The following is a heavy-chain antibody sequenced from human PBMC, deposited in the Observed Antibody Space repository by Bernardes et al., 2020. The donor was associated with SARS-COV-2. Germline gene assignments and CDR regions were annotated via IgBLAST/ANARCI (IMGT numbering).Heavy chain of an antibody. J-gene: IGHJ5*02. Sequence: SETLSLTCTVSGGSISSYYWSWIRQPPGKGLEWIGYIYYSGSTNYNPSLKSRVTISVDTSKNQFSLKLSSVTAADTAVYYCARQEYSRPLFDPWGQGTLVTVSS. D-gene: IGHD6-6*01. V-gene: IGHV4-59*08. CDR3: ARQEYSRPLFDP. CDR1: GGSISSYY. CDR2: IYYSGST.